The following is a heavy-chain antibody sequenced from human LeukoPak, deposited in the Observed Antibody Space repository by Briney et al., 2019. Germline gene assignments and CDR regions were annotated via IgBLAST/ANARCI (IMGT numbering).Heavy chain of an antibody. CDR3: AKGISPSSSWTFDY. V-gene: IGHV3-23*01. J-gene: IGHJ4*02. CDR2: LSGSGLSK. Sequence: TGGSLRLSCAASGFTFSSYAMNWVRQAPGKGLQWVSALSGSGLSKYYADSVKGRFTISRDNSKNTLYLQMNSLGAEDTAIYYCAKGISPSSSWTFDYWGQGTLVTVSS. CDR1: GFTFSSYA. D-gene: IGHD6-13*01.